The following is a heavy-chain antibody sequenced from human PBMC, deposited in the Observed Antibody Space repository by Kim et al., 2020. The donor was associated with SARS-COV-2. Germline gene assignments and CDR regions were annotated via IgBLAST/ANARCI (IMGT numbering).Heavy chain of an antibody. D-gene: IGHD1-26*01. CDR3: ARGGPSGSSPGFDY. V-gene: IGHV3-72*01. CDR2: IRNKANSYTT. Sequence: GGSLRLSCAASGFTFSDHYMEWVRQAPGKGLEWVGRIRNKANSYTTEYAASVKGRFTISRDDSKNSLYLQMNSLKTEDTAVYYCARGGPSGSSPGFDYWGQGALVTVSS. CDR1: GFTFSDHY. J-gene: IGHJ4*02.